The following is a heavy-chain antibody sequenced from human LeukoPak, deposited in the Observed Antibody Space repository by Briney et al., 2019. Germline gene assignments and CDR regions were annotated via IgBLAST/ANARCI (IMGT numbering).Heavy chain of an antibody. Sequence: GGSLRLICAASGFTFIRYSRNWVRQAPGQGLEWVSSISSSSTYIYYADSVTGRFTISRDNAKNSLSLQMNSLRAGDTAVYYCSRDLGNSDPHAFWGQGTLVTVSS. CDR1: GFTFIRYS. CDR3: SRDLGNSDPHAF. J-gene: IGHJ4*02. V-gene: IGHV3-21*01. CDR2: ISSSSTYI. D-gene: IGHD4-23*01.